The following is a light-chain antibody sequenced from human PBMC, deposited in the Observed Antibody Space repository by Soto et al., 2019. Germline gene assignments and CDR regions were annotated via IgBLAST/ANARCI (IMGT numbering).Light chain of an antibody. CDR3: QQYNSYSP. CDR1: QSVSSY. CDR2: GAS. J-gene: IGKJ5*01. V-gene: IGKV3-11*01. Sequence: EIVLTQSPATLSLSPGERATLSCRASQSVSSYLAWYQQKPGQAPRLLIYGASSRATGIPDRFSGSGSGTDFTLTISSLQPDDFATYYCQQYNSYSPFGQGTRLEIK.